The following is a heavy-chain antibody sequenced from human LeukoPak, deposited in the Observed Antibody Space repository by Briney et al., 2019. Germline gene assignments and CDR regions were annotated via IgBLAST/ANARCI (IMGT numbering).Heavy chain of an antibody. V-gene: IGHV6-1*01. J-gene: IGHJ5*02. CDR3: ARDNDYGSGSPSLSWFDP. Sequence: SQTLSLTCAISGDSVSSNSAAWNWIRRSPSRGLEWLGRTYYRSKWYNDYAVSVKSRITINPDTSKNQFSLKLSSVTAADTAVYYCARDNDYGSGSPSLSWFDPWGQGTLVTVSS. CDR2: TYYRSKWYN. D-gene: IGHD3-10*01. CDR1: GDSVSSNSAA.